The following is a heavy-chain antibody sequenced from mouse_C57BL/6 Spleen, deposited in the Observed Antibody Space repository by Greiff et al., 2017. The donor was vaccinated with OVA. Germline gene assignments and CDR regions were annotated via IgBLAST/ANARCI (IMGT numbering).Heavy chain of an antibody. D-gene: IGHD2-1*01. V-gene: IGHV1-69*01. Sequence: QVQLQQPGAELVMPGASVKLSCKASGYTFTSYWMHWVKQRPGQGLEWIGEIDPSDSYTNYNQKFKGKSTLTVDKSPSTAYMQLSSLTSEDSAVYYCARRGNEGFAYWGQGTLVTVSA. CDR1: GYTFTSYW. J-gene: IGHJ3*01. CDR2: IDPSDSYT. CDR3: ARRGNEGFAY.